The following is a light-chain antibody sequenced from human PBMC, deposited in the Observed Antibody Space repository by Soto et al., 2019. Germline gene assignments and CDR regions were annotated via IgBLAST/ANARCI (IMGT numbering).Light chain of an antibody. J-gene: IGKJ1*01. CDR2: DAS. Sequence: EIQMAQAPSTLSASVGDIVTITCRASQSFSSWLAWYQQKPGKAPKLVIYDASSLQSGVPSRFSGSGSGTEFTLTISSLQPDDFATYYCQQYQSYWTFGQGTKVDIK. CDR1: QSFSSW. V-gene: IGKV1-5*01. CDR3: QQYQSYWT.